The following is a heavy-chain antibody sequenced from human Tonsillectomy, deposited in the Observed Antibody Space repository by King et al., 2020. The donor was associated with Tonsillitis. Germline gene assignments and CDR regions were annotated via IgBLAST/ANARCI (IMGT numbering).Heavy chain of an antibody. D-gene: IGHD4-17*01. J-gene: IGHJ4*02. CDR1: GFTFSSYA. CDR3: ARSYYGDYMPGGD. CDR2: ISYDGSNE. Sequence: VQLVESGGGVVQPGRSLRLSCAASGFTFSSYAMHWVRQAPGKGLEWVAVISYDGSNEFYADSMKGRFTISRDNSKNTLYLQMNSLRPEDTAFYYCARSYYGDYMPGGDWGQGTLVTVSS. V-gene: IGHV3-30-3*01.